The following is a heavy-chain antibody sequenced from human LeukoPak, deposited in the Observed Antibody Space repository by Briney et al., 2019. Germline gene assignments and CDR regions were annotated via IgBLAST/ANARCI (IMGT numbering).Heavy chain of an antibody. J-gene: IGHJ6*03. CDR2: ISAYNGNT. CDR1: GYTFTSYG. CDR3: ARGWPSIAARTYYYMDV. V-gene: IGHV1-18*01. D-gene: IGHD6-6*01. Sequence: ASGKVSCKASGYTFTSYGISWVRQAPGQGLEWMGWISAYNGNTNYAQKLQGRVTMTTDTSTSTAYMELRSLRSDDTAVYYCARGWPSIAARTYYYMDVWGKGTTVTVSS.